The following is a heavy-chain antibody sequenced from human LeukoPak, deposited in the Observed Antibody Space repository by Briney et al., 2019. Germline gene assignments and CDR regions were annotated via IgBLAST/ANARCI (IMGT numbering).Heavy chain of an antibody. CDR3: ARDIAAELNWFDP. Sequence: SQTLSLTCAISGDSVSSNSASWHWIRQSPSRGLQWLGRTYYTSKWFNDYAVSLKSRITINPDTSKNQFSLQLNSVTPEDTAVYYCARDIAAELNWFDPWGQGTLVTVSS. D-gene: IGHD6-13*01. J-gene: IGHJ5*02. V-gene: IGHV6-1*01. CDR1: GDSVSSNSAS. CDR2: TYYTSKWFN.